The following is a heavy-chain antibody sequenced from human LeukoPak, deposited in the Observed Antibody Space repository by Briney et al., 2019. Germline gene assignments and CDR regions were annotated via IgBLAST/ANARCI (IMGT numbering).Heavy chain of an antibody. Sequence: PSETLSLTCTVSGGSISSYYWGWIRQPPGKGLEWIGYIYYSGSTTYNPSLKSRVTISVDTSKNQFSLKLSSVTAADTAVYYCARYRRDSSGWYEYDYWGQGTLVTVSS. D-gene: IGHD6-19*01. V-gene: IGHV4-59*01. J-gene: IGHJ4*02. CDR1: GGSISSYY. CDR2: IYYSGST. CDR3: ARYRRDSSGWYEYDY.